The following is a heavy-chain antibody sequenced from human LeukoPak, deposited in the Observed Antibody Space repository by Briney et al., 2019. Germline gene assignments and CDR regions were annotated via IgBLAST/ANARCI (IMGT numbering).Heavy chain of an antibody. D-gene: IGHD4-17*01. CDR3: ARTARTTVTQGFDI. V-gene: IGHV4-39*01. Sequence: SETLSLTCTVSGGSVNNSSYYWGWIRLPPGKGLEWIGSIYYSGSTYYNPSLKSRVTISVDTSKNQFSLKLRSVTAADTAVYYCARTARTTVTQGFDIWGQGTMVTVSS. CDR1: GGSVNNSSYY. CDR2: IYYSGST. J-gene: IGHJ3*02.